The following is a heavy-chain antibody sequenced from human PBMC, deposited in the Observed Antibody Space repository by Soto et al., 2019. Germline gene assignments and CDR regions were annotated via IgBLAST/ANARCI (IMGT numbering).Heavy chain of an antibody. CDR1: GYDSSSYW. CDR2: IYPGDSDT. CDR3: ARREKWHDFEY. D-gene: IGHD5-12*01. J-gene: IGHJ4*02. V-gene: IGHV5-51*01. Sequence: GESLKISCKGSGYDSSSYWIAWVRQMPGKGLEWMGMIYPGDSDTKYSPSFQGRVTISADRSTSTAYLHWGSLTASDTAMYFCARREKWHDFEYWGQGSLVTVSS.